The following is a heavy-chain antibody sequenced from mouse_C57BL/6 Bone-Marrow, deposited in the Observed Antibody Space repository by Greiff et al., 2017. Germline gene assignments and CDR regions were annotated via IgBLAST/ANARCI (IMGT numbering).Heavy chain of an antibody. CDR1: GYSITSGYY. V-gene: IGHV3-6*01. J-gene: IGHJ1*03. Sequence: EVKLMESGPGLVKPSQSLSLTCSVTGYSITSGYYWNWIRQFPGNKLEWMGYISYDGSNNYNPSLKNRISITRDTSKNQFFLKLNSVTTEDTATYYCARDLTVDYWYFDVGGTGTTVTVSS. CDR3: ARDLTVDYWYFDV. CDR2: ISYDGSN. D-gene: IGHD1-1*01.